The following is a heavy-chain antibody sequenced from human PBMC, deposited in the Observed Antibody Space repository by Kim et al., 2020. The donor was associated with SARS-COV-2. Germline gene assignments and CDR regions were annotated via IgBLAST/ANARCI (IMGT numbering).Heavy chain of an antibody. Sequence: GGSLRLSCAASTFTFSDYYMTWIRQAPGKGLEWVSYISGSGDNKYYTDFVKGRFTVFRDNAKNSLYLQMTSLRADDTAIYYCAGSFCGGDCYPYAFDIWG. CDR2: ISGSGDNK. J-gene: IGHJ3*02. CDR3: AGSFCGGDCYPYAFDI. D-gene: IGHD2-21*02. V-gene: IGHV3-11*01. CDR1: TFTFSDYY.